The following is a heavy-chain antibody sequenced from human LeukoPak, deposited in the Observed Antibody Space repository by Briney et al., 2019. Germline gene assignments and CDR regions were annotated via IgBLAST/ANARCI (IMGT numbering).Heavy chain of an antibody. Sequence: GGSLRLSCAASGFTFSSYGMHWVRQAPGKGLEWVAFKRYDGRNKYYADSVKGRFTISRDNSKNTLYLQMNSLRAEDTAVYYCAKVSGFNYYYYMDVWGKGTTVTISS. D-gene: IGHD3-10*01. J-gene: IGHJ6*03. CDR2: KRYDGRNK. CDR1: GFTFSSYG. CDR3: AKVSGFNYYYYMDV. V-gene: IGHV3-30*02.